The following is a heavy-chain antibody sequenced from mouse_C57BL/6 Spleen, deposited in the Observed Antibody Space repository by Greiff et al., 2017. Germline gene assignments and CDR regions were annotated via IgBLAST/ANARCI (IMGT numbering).Heavy chain of an antibody. CDR2: IYPGSGST. V-gene: IGHV1-55*01. CDR1: GYTFTSYW. D-gene: IGHD2-3*01. Sequence: QVQLKQPGAELVKPGASVKMSCKASGYTFTSYWITWVKQRPGQGLEWIGDIYPGSGSTNYNEKFKSKATLTVDTSSSTAYMQLSSLTSEDSAVYYCARDDGYPGYYYAMDYWGQGTSVTVSS. CDR3: ARDDGYPGYYYAMDY. J-gene: IGHJ4*01.